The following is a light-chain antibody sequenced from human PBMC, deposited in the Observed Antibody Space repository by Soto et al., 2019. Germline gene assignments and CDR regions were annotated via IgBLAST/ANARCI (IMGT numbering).Light chain of an antibody. V-gene: IGKV3-20*01. CDR1: QSVSNNY. CDR2: GAS. J-gene: IGKJ1*01. CDR3: QQYGSSGT. Sequence: EIVLTQYPGTLSLSPGEGATLSCRASQSVSNNYLAWYQQKPGQAPRLLIYGASNRATGIPDRFSGSGSGTDFTLTISRLEPEDFAVYYCQQYGSSGTFGQGTKV.